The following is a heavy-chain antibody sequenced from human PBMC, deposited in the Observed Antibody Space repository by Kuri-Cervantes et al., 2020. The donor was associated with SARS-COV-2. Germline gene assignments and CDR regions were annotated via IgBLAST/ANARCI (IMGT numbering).Heavy chain of an antibody. Sequence: SETLSLTCTVSGYFISSGYYWGWIRQPPGKGLEWIGSIYHSGSTYYNPSLKSRVTISVDTSKNQFSLKLSSVTAADTAVYYCARIVNYSKGNWNYGYYYYMDVWGKGTTVTVSS. D-gene: IGHD1-7*01. CDR3: ARIVNYSKGNWNYGYYYYMDV. J-gene: IGHJ6*03. CDR2: IYHSGST. CDR1: GYFISSGYY. V-gene: IGHV4-38-2*02.